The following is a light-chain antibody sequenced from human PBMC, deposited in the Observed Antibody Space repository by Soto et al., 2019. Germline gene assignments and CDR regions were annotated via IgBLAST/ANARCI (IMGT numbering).Light chain of an antibody. Sequence: QSALTQPASVSGSPGQSITISCTGTSSDVGSYNLVSWYQQHPGKAPKLMIYEGSKRPSGVSHRFSGSKSGNTASLTVSGLQAEDEAHYYCCSYATTSTVVFGGGTKLTVL. CDR3: CSYATTSTVV. V-gene: IGLV2-23*01. CDR2: EGS. J-gene: IGLJ2*01. CDR1: SSDVGSYNL.